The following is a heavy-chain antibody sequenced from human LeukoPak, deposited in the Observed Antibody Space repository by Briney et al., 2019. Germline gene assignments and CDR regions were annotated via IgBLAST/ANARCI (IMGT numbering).Heavy chain of an antibody. D-gene: IGHD3-16*01. CDR3: ARDLGPTTLSWFDP. J-gene: IGHJ5*02. Sequence: ASVKVSCKASGYTFTSYHMHWVRQAPGQGLEWVGIINPSGGSTTYAQKLQGRVTVTRDMSTSTVYMELSSLRSEDTAVYYCARDLGPTTLSWFDPWGQGTLVTVTS. CDR2: INPSGGST. V-gene: IGHV1-46*01. CDR1: GYTFTSYH.